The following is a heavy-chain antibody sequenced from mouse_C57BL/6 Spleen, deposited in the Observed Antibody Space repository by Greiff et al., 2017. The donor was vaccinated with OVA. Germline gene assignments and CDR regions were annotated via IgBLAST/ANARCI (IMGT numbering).Heavy chain of an antibody. V-gene: IGHV1-20*01. J-gene: IGHJ2*01. Sequence: EVQLQQSGPELVKPGDSVKISCKASGYSFTGYFMNWVMQSHGKSLEWIGRINPYNGDTFYNQKFKGKATLTVDKSSSTAHMELRSLTSEDSAVYYCARPYGYDRDYFDYWGQGTTLTVSS. D-gene: IGHD2-2*01. CDR1: GYSFTGYF. CDR3: ARPYGYDRDYFDY. CDR2: INPYNGDT.